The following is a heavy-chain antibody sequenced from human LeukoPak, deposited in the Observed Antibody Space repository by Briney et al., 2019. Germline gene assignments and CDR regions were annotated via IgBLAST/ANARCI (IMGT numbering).Heavy chain of an antibody. D-gene: IGHD3-3*01. CDR2: INPNSGGT. CDR1: GYTFTGYY. Sequence: ASVKVSCKASGYTFTGYYMHWVRQAPGQGLEWMGWINPNSGGTNYAQKFQGRVTMTRDTSISTAYMELSRLRSDDTAVYYCVRFGTNWYYDFWSGTGFDPWGQGTLVTVSS. J-gene: IGHJ5*02. V-gene: IGHV1-2*02. CDR3: VRFGTNWYYDFWSGTGFDP.